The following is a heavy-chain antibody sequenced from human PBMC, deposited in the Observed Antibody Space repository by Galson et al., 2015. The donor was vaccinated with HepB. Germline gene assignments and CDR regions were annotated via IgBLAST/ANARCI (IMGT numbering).Heavy chain of an antibody. CDR2: ISGSGGST. Sequence: SLRLSCAASGFTFSSYAMSWVRQAPGKGLEWVSAISGSGGSTYYADSVKGRFTISRDNSKNTLYLQMNSLRAEDTAVYCCAKDLYYYDSSGPNAFEIWGQGTMVTVSS. J-gene: IGHJ3*02. CDR3: AKDLYYYDSSGPNAFEI. CDR1: GFTFSSYA. V-gene: IGHV3-23*01. D-gene: IGHD3-22*01.